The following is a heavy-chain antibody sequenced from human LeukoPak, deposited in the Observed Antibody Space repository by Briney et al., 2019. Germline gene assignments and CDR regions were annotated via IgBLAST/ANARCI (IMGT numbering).Heavy chain of an antibody. CDR2: IYYSGGT. CDR3: ARGNWNYSDAFDI. J-gene: IGHJ3*02. CDR1: GGSISSYY. D-gene: IGHD1-7*01. Sequence: PSETLSLTCTVSGGSISSYYWSWIRQPPGKGLEWIGYIYYSGGTNYNPSLKSRVTISVDTSKNQFSLKLSSVTAADTAVYYCARGNWNYSDAFDIWGQGTMVTVSS. V-gene: IGHV4-59*01.